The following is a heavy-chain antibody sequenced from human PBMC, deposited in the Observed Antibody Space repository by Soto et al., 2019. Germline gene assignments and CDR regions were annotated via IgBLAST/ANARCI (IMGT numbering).Heavy chain of an antibody. J-gene: IGHJ6*02. CDR2: IYPGDSDT. Sequence: GESLKISWKGSGYSFTSYWIGWVRQMPGKGLEWMGIIYPGDSDTRYSTSFEGQVTISADKSISTAYLQWSSLKASDTAMYYCARHIFADIVVVPAANYYYYGMDVWGQGTTVTVSS. V-gene: IGHV5-51*01. CDR1: GYSFTSYW. D-gene: IGHD2-2*01. CDR3: ARHIFADIVVVPAANYYYYGMDV.